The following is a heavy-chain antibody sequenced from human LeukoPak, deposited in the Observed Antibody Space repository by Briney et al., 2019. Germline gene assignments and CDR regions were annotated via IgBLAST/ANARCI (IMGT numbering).Heavy chain of an antibody. CDR3: ASGYSYGNFDY. D-gene: IGHD5-18*01. J-gene: IGHJ4*02. CDR2: INPSGGST. CDR1: GYTFTSYY. V-gene: IGHV1-46*01. Sequence: ASVKVSCKASGYTFTSYYIHWVRQAPGQGLEWMGIINPSGGSTSYAEKFQGRVTMTRDTSTSTVYMELSSLRSEDTAVYYCASGYSYGNFDYWGQGTLVTVSS.